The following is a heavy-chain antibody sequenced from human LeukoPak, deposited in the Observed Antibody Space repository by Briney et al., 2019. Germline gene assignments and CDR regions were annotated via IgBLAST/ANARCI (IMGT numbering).Heavy chain of an antibody. CDR2: IYYSGST. Sequence: ETSETLSLTCTVSGGSISSYYWSWIRQPPGKGLEWIGYIYYSGSTNYNPSLKSRVPISVDTFKNQFSLKLSYVTAADTAVYYCARGGYSGYDFDYWGQGTLVTVSS. J-gene: IGHJ4*02. CDR1: GGSISSYY. CDR3: ARGGYSGYDFDY. V-gene: IGHV4-59*01. D-gene: IGHD5-12*01.